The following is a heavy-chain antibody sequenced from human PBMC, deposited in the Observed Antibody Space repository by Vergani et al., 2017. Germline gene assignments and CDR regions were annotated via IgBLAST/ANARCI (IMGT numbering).Heavy chain of an antibody. J-gene: IGHJ4*02. D-gene: IGHD3-9*01. CDR3: ARGDHCILSGYRY. V-gene: IGHV1-46*03. Sequence: QVQVVPSGAEVKKSGASVKVSCKTSGYTLSNYYMHWVRQAPGQELEWMGIINPSGGHTNYAQKFQGRVTMTMDTSTSTVYMELSSLRSEDTAIYYCARGDHCILSGYRYWGQGTLVTVSA. CDR1: GYTLSNYY. CDR2: INPSGGHT.